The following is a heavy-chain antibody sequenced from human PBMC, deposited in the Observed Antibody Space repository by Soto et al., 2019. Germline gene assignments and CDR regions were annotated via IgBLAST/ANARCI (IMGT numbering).Heavy chain of an antibody. V-gene: IGHV4-39*01. CDR2: IYYSGST. Sequence: SATLSLTCTLSGASISSSSYYWGWIRQPPGKGLEWIGSIYYSGSTYYNPSLKSRVTISVDTSKNQFSLKLSSVTAADTAVFYCRAYDFWSGFLDVWGQGTTVTVSS. D-gene: IGHD3-3*01. J-gene: IGHJ6*02. CDR3: RAYDFWSGFLDV. CDR1: GASISSSSYY.